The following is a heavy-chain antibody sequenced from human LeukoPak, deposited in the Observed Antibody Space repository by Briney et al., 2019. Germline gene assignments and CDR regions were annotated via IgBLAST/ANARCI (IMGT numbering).Heavy chain of an antibody. D-gene: IGHD6-13*01. Sequence: EASVKVSCTASGYTFTGYYMHWVRQAPGQGLEWMGWINPNSGGTNYAQKFQGRVTMTRDTSISTAYMELSRLRSDDTAVYYCARGGAYSSSSFDYWGQGTLVTVSS. CDR2: INPNSGGT. CDR1: GYTFTGYY. V-gene: IGHV1-2*02. CDR3: ARGGAYSSSSFDY. J-gene: IGHJ4*02.